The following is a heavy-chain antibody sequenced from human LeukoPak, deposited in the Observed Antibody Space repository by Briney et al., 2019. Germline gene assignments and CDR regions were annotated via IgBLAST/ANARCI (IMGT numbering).Heavy chain of an antibody. CDR1: GDSISSYY. D-gene: IGHD6-13*01. CDR3: ARHPAAAAPGY. CDR2: IYYSGST. V-gene: IGHV4-59*08. Sequence: PSDPLSLPCTVSGDSISSYYWICTRQPTGKAVEWIGYIYYSGSTNYNPSLKSRVTISVATSKNQFSLKLSSVTAADTAVYYCARHPAAAAPGYWGQGTLVTVSS. J-gene: IGHJ4*02.